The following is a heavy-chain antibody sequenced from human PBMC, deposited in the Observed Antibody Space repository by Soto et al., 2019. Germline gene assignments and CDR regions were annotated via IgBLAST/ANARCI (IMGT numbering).Heavy chain of an antibody. CDR2: IYWDDDK. Sequence: QITLKESGPTLVKPTQTLTLTCTFSGFSLSTSGVGVGWIRQPPGKALEWLALIYWDDDKRYSPSLKSRLTITKDTSKNQVVLTMTNMDPVDTATYYCAHRLNYYDSSGYFPPWAFDIWGQGTMVTVSS. D-gene: IGHD3-22*01. J-gene: IGHJ3*02. CDR1: GFSLSTSGVG. CDR3: AHRLNYYDSSGYFPPWAFDI. V-gene: IGHV2-5*02.